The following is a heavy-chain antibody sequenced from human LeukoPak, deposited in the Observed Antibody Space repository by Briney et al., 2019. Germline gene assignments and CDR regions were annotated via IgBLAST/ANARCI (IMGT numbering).Heavy chain of an antibody. CDR2: IVVGSGNT. Sequence: SVKVSCKASGFTFTKSALQWVRQARGQRLEWIGWIVVGSGNTDYAQKFQERVTITRDMFTGTAYMELSSLRSEDTAVYYCAAGLRGPTVTGKYYYYGMDVWGQGTTVTVSS. CDR1: GFTFTKSA. V-gene: IGHV1-58*01. J-gene: IGHJ6*02. D-gene: IGHD4-11*01. CDR3: AAGLRGPTVTGKYYYYGMDV.